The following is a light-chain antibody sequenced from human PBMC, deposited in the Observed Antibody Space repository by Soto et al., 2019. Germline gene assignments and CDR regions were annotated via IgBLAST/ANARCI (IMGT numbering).Light chain of an antibody. J-gene: IGLJ1*01. Sequence: QSALTQPASVSGSPGQSITISCTGTSSDVGAYNFVSWYQHHPGRAPKLIIYEVTIRPSGVSNRFSGSKSGNTASLTISGLQAEDEADYYCSSYTSSSTPLCVFGTGTKVTVL. CDR1: SSDVGAYNF. CDR3: SSYTSSSTPLCV. CDR2: EVT. V-gene: IGLV2-14*01.